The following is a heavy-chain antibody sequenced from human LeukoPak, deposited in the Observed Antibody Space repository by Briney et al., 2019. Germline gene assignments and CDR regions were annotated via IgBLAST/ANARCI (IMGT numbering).Heavy chain of an antibody. CDR2: IYYSGSA. J-gene: IGHJ4*02. Sequence: SETLSLTCTVSGGSIISGAYYWSWIRQPPGKGLEWIGSIYYSGSAYYNPSLKSRLTISVDTSKNQFSLKLSSVTAADTAVYYCAGPYYYDSSAYYQPFDYWGQGALVAVSS. CDR1: GGSIISGAYY. V-gene: IGHV4-39*01. D-gene: IGHD3-22*01. CDR3: AGPYYYDSSAYYQPFDY.